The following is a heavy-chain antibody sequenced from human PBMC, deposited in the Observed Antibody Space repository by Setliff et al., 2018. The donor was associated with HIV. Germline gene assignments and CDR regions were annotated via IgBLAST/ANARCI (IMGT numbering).Heavy chain of an antibody. D-gene: IGHD3-10*01. CDR1: GHTFSNSD. V-gene: IGHV1-8*01. CDR2: MNPNTGVA. J-gene: IGHJ6*02. Sequence: GASVKVSCKASGHTFSNSDIHWVRRATGQGLEWMGWMNPNTGVAGYALKFHDRVTMTRDTSITTAYMELSSLTSEETAVYYCARGKGVGGVIITGGLDVWGQGTTVTVSS. CDR3: ARGKGVGGVIITGGLDV.